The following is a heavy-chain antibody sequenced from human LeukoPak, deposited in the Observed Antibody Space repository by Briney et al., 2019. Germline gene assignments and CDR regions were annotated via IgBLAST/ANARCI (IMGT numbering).Heavy chain of an antibody. CDR1: GFTFSNYA. CDR2: ISGSGGST. D-gene: IGHD3-22*01. V-gene: IGHV3-23*01. CDR3: AKDPRNYYDSSGYPYYFDY. Sequence: GGSLRLSCAASGFTFSNYAMSWVRQAPGKGLEWVSGISGSGGSTYYADSVKGRFTISRDNSKNTLYLQMNSLRAEDTAVYYCAKDPRNYYDSSGYPYYFDYWGQGTLVTVSS. J-gene: IGHJ4*02.